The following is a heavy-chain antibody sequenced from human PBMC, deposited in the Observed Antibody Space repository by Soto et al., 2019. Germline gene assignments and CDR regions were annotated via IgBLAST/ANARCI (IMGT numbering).Heavy chain of an antibody. CDR1: GYTLTELS. V-gene: IGHV1-24*01. J-gene: IGHJ4*02. CDR3: ATPCRYCSGGSCYSWCY. D-gene: IGHD2-15*01. Sequence: ASVKVSYKVSGYTLTELSMHWVRQAPGKGLEWMGGFDPEDGETIYAQKFQGRVTMTEDTSTDTAYMELSSLRSEDTAVYYCATPCRYCSGGSCYSWCYWGQGTLVTVSS. CDR2: FDPEDGET.